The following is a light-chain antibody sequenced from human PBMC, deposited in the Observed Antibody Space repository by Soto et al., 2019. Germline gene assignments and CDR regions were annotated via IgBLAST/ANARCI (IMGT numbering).Light chain of an antibody. CDR3: QQYDTYSWT. Sequence: DIQMTQSPSTLSASIGDTGTITCRASQSIGTWLAWYQQKPGKAPKLLIYDASTLQSGVPSRFSGSGSGTQFTLTISSLQPDDFATFYCQQYDTYSWTFGQGTKVDIK. V-gene: IGKV1-5*01. J-gene: IGKJ1*01. CDR2: DAS. CDR1: QSIGTW.